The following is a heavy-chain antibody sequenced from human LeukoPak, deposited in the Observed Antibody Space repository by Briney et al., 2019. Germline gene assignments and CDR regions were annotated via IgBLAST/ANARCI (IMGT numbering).Heavy chain of an antibody. V-gene: IGHV1-2*02. CDR1: GYTFSDYY. D-gene: IGHD3-10*01. CDR2: INPSNGGA. CDR3: ARDYYYASGSSNFDY. Sequence: VKVSCKTSGYTFSDYYMHWVRQVPGQGLEWMGWINPSNGGANYAQTFQGRVTMTRDTSINTAYMELSSLKSDGMAVYYCARDYYYASGSSNFDYWGPGTLVTVSS. J-gene: IGHJ4*02.